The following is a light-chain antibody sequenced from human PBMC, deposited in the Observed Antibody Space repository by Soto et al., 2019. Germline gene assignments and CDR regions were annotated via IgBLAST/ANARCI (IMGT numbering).Light chain of an antibody. Sequence: DDVMTPSPLSLPATLGQPASISCRSSQSLGYSEGNTYLNGCQQRTGQSARRLIYKVSNRESGVLDRFIGSGSGSDFILKISRVEAEDVGVDYCMQGTHWSRTFGQGTKVDI. CDR2: KVS. V-gene: IGKV2-30*01. CDR1: QSLGYSEGNTY. J-gene: IGKJ1*01. CDR3: MQGTHWSRT.